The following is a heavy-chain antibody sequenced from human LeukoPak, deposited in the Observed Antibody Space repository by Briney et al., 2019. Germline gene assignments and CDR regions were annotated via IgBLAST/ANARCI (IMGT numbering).Heavy chain of an antibody. Sequence: GGSLRLSCAASGFTVSSNYMSWVRQAPGKGLEWVSIIYSGGSTYYADSVKGRFTISRDNSKNTLYLQMNSLRAEDTAVYYCAISTAIFWGAPGLDFWGRGTLVTVSS. D-gene: IGHD5-18*01. V-gene: IGHV3-66*01. CDR1: GFTVSSNY. J-gene: IGHJ4*02. CDR3: AISTAIFWGAPGLDF. CDR2: IYSGGST.